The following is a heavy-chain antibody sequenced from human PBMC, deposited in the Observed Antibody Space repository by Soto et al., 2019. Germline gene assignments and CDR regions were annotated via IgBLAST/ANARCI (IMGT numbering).Heavy chain of an antibody. Sequence: QVQLVQSGAEVKKPGSSVKVSCKASGGTFSSYTISWVRQAPGQGLEWMGRIIPILGIANYAQKFQGRVTITEDKSTSTAYMELRSLRSEDTAVYYCARTHIVVVTALQHPFDYWGQGTLVTVSS. CDR1: GGTFSSYT. D-gene: IGHD2-21*02. CDR2: IIPILGIA. V-gene: IGHV1-69*02. CDR3: ARTHIVVVTALQHPFDY. J-gene: IGHJ4*02.